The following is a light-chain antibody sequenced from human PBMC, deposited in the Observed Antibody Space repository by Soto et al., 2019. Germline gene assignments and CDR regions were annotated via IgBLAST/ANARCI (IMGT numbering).Light chain of an antibody. V-gene: IGLV1-44*01. CDR1: SSNIGSNR. CDR2: SDN. J-gene: IGLJ1*01. CDR3: AAWDNSLNGYV. Sequence: QSVLTQPPSASGTPGQRVAISCSGASSNIGSNRANSYRQLPGTAPKLLIYSDNQRPSGVPDRFSGSKSGTSASLAISGLQSEDEADYYCAAWDNSLNGYVFGTGTKLTVL.